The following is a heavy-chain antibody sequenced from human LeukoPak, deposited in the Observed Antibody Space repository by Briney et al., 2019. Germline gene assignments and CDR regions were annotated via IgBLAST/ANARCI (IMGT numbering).Heavy chain of an antibody. CDR2: IYTSGST. CDR1: GGSISSYY. D-gene: IGHD2-2*01. V-gene: IGHV4-4*07. J-gene: IGHJ4*02. CDR3: ARDWSALPAAKENLFDY. Sequence: KPSETLSLTCTVSGGSISSYYWSWIRQPAGKGLEWIGRIYTSGSTNCNPSLKSRVTMSVDTSKNQFSLKLSSVTAADTAVYYCARDWSALPAAKENLFDYWGQGTLVTVSS.